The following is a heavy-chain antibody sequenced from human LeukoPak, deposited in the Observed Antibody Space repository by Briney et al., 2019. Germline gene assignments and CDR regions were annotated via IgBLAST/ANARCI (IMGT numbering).Heavy chain of an antibody. CDR2: IIPIFGTA. J-gene: IGHJ4*02. V-gene: IGHV1-69*05. CDR3: AREDHETYYYDSSGYWWYY. CDR1: GGTFSSYA. D-gene: IGHD3-22*01. Sequence: SVEVSCKASGGTFSSYAISWVRQAPGQGLEWMGRIIPIFGTANYAQKFQGRVTITTDESTSTAYMELSSLRSEDTAVYYCAREDHETYYYDSSGYWWYYWGQGTLVTVSS.